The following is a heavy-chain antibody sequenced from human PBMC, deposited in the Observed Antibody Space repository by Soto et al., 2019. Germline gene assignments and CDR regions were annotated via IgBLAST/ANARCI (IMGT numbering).Heavy chain of an antibody. J-gene: IGHJ5*02. V-gene: IGHV4-59*01. Sequence: TSETLSLTCTVSGGSISSSYWSWIRQPPGKGLEYIGYIYYSGSTNYNPSLKSRVTISVDTSKNQFSLKLSSVTAADTAVYYCARVDYSNLGNNWFDPWGQGTLVTVSS. D-gene: IGHD4-4*01. CDR1: GGSISSSY. CDR3: ARVDYSNLGNNWFDP. CDR2: IYYSGST.